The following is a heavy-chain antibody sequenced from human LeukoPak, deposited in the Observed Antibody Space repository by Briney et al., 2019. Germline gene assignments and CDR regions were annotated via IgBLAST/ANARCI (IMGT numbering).Heavy chain of an antibody. CDR2: IKEDGSEK. CDR3: ARGGFTRFDS. J-gene: IGHJ4*02. Sequence: TGGSLRLSCAASGFSFTSYWMSWVSQAPGKGLEWVASIKEDGSEKYYADSVKGRFTISRDNAKNSLYLQVNSPRVEDTAVYYCARGGFTRFDSWGQGTLVTVSS. D-gene: IGHD3-16*01. V-gene: IGHV3-7*03. CDR1: GFSFTSYW.